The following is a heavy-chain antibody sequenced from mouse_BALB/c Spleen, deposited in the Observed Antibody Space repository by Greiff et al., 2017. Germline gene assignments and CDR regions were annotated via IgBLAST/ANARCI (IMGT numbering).Heavy chain of an antibody. CDR2: IRSKSNNYAT. Sequence: EVHLVETGGGLVQPKGSLKLSCAASGFTFNTNAMNWVRQAPGKGLEWVARIRSKSNNYATYYADSVKDRFTISRDDSQSMLYLQMNNLKTEDTAMYYCVRASGYGSNPWFAYWGQGTLVTVSA. CDR1: GFTFNTNA. D-gene: IGHD1-1*01. CDR3: VRASGYGSNPWFAY. J-gene: IGHJ3*01. V-gene: IGHV10S3*01.